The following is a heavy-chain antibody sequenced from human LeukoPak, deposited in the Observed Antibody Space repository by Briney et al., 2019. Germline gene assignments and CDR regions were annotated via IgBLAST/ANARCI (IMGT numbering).Heavy chain of an antibody. V-gene: IGHV1-46*01. Sequence: ASEKVSCKASGCTFTNYYIHWVRQAPGQGLEWMGIINPSGSSTSYAQKFQGRVTMTTDTSTSTAYMDLRSLRSDDTAVYYCARERSGWFFSNWGQGTLVTVSS. CDR3: ARERSGWFFSN. D-gene: IGHD6-19*01. J-gene: IGHJ4*02. CDR2: INPSGSST. CDR1: GCTFTNYY.